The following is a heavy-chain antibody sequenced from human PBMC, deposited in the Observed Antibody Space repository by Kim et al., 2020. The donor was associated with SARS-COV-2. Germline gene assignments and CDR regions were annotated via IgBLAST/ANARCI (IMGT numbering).Heavy chain of an antibody. Sequence: GGSLRLSCAASGFTVSSTFVNWVRQAPGKGLEWVSLISAGGSPFYAESVKGRFTISRDSSKNSLYLQMNSLRADDTAVYYCARGQMDVWGQGTTVTVSS. CDR2: ISAGGSP. CDR3: ARGQMDV. V-gene: IGHV3-53*01. J-gene: IGHJ6*02. CDR1: GFTVSSTF.